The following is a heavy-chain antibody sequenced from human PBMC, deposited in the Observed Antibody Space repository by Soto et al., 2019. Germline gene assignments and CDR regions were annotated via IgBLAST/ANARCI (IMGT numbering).Heavy chain of an antibody. J-gene: IGHJ4*02. D-gene: IGHD2-2*01. CDR2: INPKSGDT. CDR1: GYIFSGYY. CDR3: ARARYVSSLDY. Sequence: QIQLVQSGAEVKKPGASVKVSCEASGYIFSGYYIHWVRQAPGQGLEWMGWINPKSGDTVYAQKFQGRVTMTRDTSISTAYMEVTRLRSGDTAMYYCARARYVSSLDYWGQGTLVTVSS. V-gene: IGHV1-2*02.